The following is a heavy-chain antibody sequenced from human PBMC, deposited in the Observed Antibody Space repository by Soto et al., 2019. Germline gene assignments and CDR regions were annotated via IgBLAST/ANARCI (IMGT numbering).Heavy chain of an antibody. CDR1: GYTFTSYY. V-gene: IGHV1-46*01. J-gene: IGHJ6*01. Sequence: ASVKVCCKASGYTFTSYYMHWVRQAPGQGLEWMGIINPSGGSTSYAQKFQGRVTLTRDTSTSTVYMELSSLRSQDTAAYYLARSGYRRISDGMDVWGQGTKVTVS. CDR2: INPSGGST. CDR3: ARSGYRRISDGMDV. D-gene: IGHD6-13*01.